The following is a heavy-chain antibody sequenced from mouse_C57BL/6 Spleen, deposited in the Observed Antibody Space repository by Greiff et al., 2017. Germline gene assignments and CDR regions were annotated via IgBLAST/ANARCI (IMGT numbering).Heavy chain of an antibody. D-gene: IGHD2-4*01. J-gene: IGHJ3*01. Sequence: VQLKESGPGLVKPSQSLSLTCSVTGYSITSSYYWNWIRQFPGNKLEWMGYISYDGSNNYNPSLKNPISITRDTSTNQFFLKLNSVTTEDTATYYCARDVDYERAWFAYWGQGTLVTVSA. CDR2: ISYDGSN. V-gene: IGHV3-6*01. CDR3: ARDVDYERAWFAY. CDR1: GYSITSSYY.